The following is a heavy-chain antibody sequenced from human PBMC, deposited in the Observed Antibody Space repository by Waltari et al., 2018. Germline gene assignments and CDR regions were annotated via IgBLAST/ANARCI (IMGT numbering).Heavy chain of an antibody. Sequence: QVQLVQSGADVKKPGVSVKVSCKASVYTFTGYYMHWVRQAPGLGLAWMGWIKPNSGSTNYAQKFQGRNTMTRDTSISTDYMELSRMRSDDTDVYYCARELYDFWSGPPSYYYGMDVWGQGTTVTVSS. CDR2: IKPNSGST. V-gene: IGHV1-2*02. CDR3: ARELYDFWSGPPSYYYGMDV. CDR1: VYTFTGYY. D-gene: IGHD3-3*01. J-gene: IGHJ6*02.